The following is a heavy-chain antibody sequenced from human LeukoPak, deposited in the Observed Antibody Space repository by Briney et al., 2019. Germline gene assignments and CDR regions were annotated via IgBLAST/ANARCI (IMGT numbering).Heavy chain of an antibody. D-gene: IGHD2-15*01. CDR3: ARVGCSGGSCIDY. Sequence: PGGSLRLSCAASGFTFDDYGMSWVRQAPGKGLEWVSSISSSSSYIYYADSVKGRFTISRDNAKNSLYLQMNSLRAEDTAVYYCARVGCSGGSCIDYWGQGTLVTVSS. V-gene: IGHV3-21*01. CDR1: GFTFDDYG. J-gene: IGHJ4*02. CDR2: ISSSSSYI.